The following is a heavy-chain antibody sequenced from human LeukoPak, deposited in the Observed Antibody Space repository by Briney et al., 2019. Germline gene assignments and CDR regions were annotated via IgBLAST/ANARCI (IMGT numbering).Heavy chain of an antibody. CDR1: GLPSRIYW. Sequence: GGSLRLSCAPSGLPSRIYWMGWVRHAPGKSLEWVANIKQDGREKYYCDSVKGRFTISRDNAKNSLYLQMNSLRAEDTAVYYCARLHGQQLTSFFDYWGQGTLVTVSS. J-gene: IGHJ4*02. CDR3: ARLHGQQLTSFFDY. V-gene: IGHV3-7*01. CDR2: IKQDGREK. D-gene: IGHD6-13*01.